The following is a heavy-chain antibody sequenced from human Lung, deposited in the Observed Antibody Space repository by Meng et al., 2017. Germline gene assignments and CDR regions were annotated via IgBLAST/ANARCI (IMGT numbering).Heavy chain of an antibody. CDR2: INHSGST. V-gene: IGHV4-34*01. CDR1: GGSFSDYY. D-gene: IGHD4-11*01. CDR3: ARGPTTMAHDFDY. Sequence: LHFGSVLFRPSVTLSLTRFVSGGSFSDYYWSWIRQPPGKGLEWIGEINHSGSTNYNPSLESRATISVDTSQNNLSLKLSSVTAADSAVYYCARGPTTMAHDFDYWGQGTLVTVSS. J-gene: IGHJ4*02.